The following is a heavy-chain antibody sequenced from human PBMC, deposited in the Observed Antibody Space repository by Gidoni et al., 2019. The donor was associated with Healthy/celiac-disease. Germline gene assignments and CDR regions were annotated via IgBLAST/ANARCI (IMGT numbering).Heavy chain of an antibody. CDR3: ARESYSSSSWASKFDY. D-gene: IGHD6-6*01. V-gene: IGHV3-33*01. Sequence: QVQLVESGGGVVQPGRSLRLSCAASGFTFSSYGMHWVRQAPGKGLEWVAVLWYDGSNKYYADSVKGRFTISRDNSKNTLYLQMNSLRAEDTAVYYWARESYSSSSWASKFDYWGQGTLVTVSS. CDR2: LWYDGSNK. CDR1: GFTFSSYG. J-gene: IGHJ4*02.